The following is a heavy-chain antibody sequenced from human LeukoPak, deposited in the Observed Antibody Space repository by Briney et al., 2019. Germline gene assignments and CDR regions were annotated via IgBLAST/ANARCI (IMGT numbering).Heavy chain of an antibody. V-gene: IGHV1-18*01. CDR2: ISAYNGNT. Sequence: ASVKVSCKASGYTFTSYGISWVRQAPGQGLEWMGWISAYNGNTNYAQKLQGRVTMTTDTSTSTAYMELRSLRSDDTAVYYCARLGYCSSTSCYTPLYYYYYGMDVWGQGTTVTVSS. CDR1: GYTFTSYG. CDR3: ARLGYCSSTSCYTPLYYYYYGMDV. J-gene: IGHJ6*02. D-gene: IGHD2-2*02.